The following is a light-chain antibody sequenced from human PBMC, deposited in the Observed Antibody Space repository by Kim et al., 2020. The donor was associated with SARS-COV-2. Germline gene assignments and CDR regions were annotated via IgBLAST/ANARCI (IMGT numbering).Light chain of an antibody. CDR3: QQRSNWPLT. CDR1: QSVSSY. CDR2: DAS. Sequence: LSPGESATLSCRTSQSVSSYLAWYQQKPGQAPRLLIYDASNRATGIPARFSGSGSGTDFTLTISSLEPEDFAVYYCQQRSNWPLTFGGGTKVEIK. V-gene: IGKV3-11*01. J-gene: IGKJ4*01.